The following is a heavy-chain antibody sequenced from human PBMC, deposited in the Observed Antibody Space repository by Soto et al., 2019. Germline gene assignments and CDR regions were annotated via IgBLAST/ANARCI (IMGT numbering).Heavy chain of an antibody. Sequence: QVQLQQWGAGLLKPSETLSLTCAVYGGSFSGYQWTWIRQTPEMGLEWIGEINDSGNINYNPSLRSRVTILVETAKKPFSVRLSSVTAAATAVYYGARGLILWVGELSRRGGSYCYMDVWGKGNRVTVSS. CDR1: GGSFSGYQ. D-gene: IGHD3-10*01. CDR3: ARGLILWVGELSRRGGSYCYMDV. V-gene: IGHV4-34*02. CDR2: INDSGNI. J-gene: IGHJ6*03.